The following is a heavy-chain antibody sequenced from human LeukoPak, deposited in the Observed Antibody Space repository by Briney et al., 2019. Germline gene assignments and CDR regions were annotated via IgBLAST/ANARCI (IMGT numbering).Heavy chain of an antibody. CDR1: GGSFSGYY. CDR3: ARDRGVVPAAMRGLPYNWFDP. J-gene: IGHJ5*02. Sequence: PSETLSLTCAVYGGSFSGYYWSWIRQPPGKGLEWIGEINHSGSTNYNPSLKSRVTMSVDTSKNQFSLKLSSVTAADTAVYYCARDRGVVPAAMRGLPYNWFDPWGQGTLVTVSS. CDR2: INHSGST. D-gene: IGHD2-2*01. V-gene: IGHV4-34*01.